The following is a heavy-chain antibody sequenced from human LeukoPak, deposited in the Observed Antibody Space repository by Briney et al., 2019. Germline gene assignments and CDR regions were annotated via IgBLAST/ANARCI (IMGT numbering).Heavy chain of an antibody. Sequence: GGSLRLSCAASGLIFSTYSMNWVRQSPGKGLEWVSSISGGSNYIYYADSVKGRFTISRDNAKNSLFLQMNSLRAEDTAVYYCARGFGDSSEYFQHWGQGTLVTVSS. D-gene: IGHD6-13*01. J-gene: IGHJ1*01. CDR3: ARGFGDSSEYFQH. CDR2: ISGGSNYI. CDR1: GLIFSTYS. V-gene: IGHV3-21*01.